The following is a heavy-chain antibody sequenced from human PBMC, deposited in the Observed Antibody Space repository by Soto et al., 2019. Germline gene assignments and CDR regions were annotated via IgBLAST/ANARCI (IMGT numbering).Heavy chain of an antibody. Sequence: SQTLSLTGAISGDSVSSNTTSWNWIRQSPSRGLEWLGRTYYRSKWYNDYAGSVKSRITINPDTSKNQFSLQLNSVTPEDTAVYYCARGSIFDYWGQGTLVTVSS. V-gene: IGHV6-1*01. CDR1: GDSVSSNTTS. CDR3: ARGSIFDY. D-gene: IGHD6-6*01. J-gene: IGHJ4*02. CDR2: TYYRSKWYN.